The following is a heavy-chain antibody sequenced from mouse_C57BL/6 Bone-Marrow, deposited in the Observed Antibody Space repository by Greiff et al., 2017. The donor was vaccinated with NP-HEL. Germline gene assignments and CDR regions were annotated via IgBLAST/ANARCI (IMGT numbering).Heavy chain of an antibody. CDR3: AIITTVPLFAY. CDR2: INPNNGGT. J-gene: IGHJ3*01. CDR1: GYTFTDYN. V-gene: IGHV1-22*01. Sequence: VQLQQSGPELVKPGASVKMSCKASGYTFTDYNMHWVKQSHGKSLEWIGYINPNNGGTSYNQKFKGKATLTVNKSSSTAYMELRSLTSEDSAVYYCAIITTVPLFAYWGQGTLVTVSA. D-gene: IGHD1-1*01.